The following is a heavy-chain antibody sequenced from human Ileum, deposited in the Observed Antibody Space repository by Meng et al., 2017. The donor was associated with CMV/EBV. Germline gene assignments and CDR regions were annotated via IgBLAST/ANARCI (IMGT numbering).Heavy chain of an antibody. CDR1: GYTFGSQD. CDR3: ARGIDY. J-gene: IGHJ4*02. Sequence: QVQLGRAGAEVKEHGASVKVPCQASGYTFGSQDFTWVRQAPGQGLEWMGWINSYNGDTNYAQKFQGRVTMTTDTSTSTAYMELNSLKSDDTAVYYCARGIDYWGQGTLVTVSS. CDR2: INSYNGDT. V-gene: IGHV1-18*01.